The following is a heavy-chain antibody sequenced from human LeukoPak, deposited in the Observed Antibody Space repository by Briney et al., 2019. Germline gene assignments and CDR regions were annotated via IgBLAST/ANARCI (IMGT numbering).Heavy chain of an antibody. CDR1: GFTFSSYA. V-gene: IGHV3-64*01. J-gene: IGHJ4*02. CDR2: ISSNGGST. D-gene: IGHD3-16*01. Sequence: GGSLRLSCAASGFTFSSYAMHWVRQAPGKGLEYVSAISSNGGSTYYANSVKGRFTISRDNSKNTLYLQMGSLRAEDMAVYYCAREGPLGATLLDYWGQGTLVTVSS. CDR3: AREGPLGATLLDY.